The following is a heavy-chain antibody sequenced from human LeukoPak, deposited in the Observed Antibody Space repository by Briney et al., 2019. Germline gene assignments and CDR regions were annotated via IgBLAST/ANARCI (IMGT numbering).Heavy chain of an antibody. Sequence: SETLSLTCAVYGGSISHYYWSWIRQSPGKGLECIGEINHSASTNYNPSLKSRVTISVDTSKNQISLKLNSVTAADTAVYYCGRDSRGPDYWGQGTLVTVSS. V-gene: IGHV4-34*01. CDR2: INHSAST. CDR1: GGSISHYY. CDR3: GRDSRGPDY. D-gene: IGHD3-22*01. J-gene: IGHJ4*02.